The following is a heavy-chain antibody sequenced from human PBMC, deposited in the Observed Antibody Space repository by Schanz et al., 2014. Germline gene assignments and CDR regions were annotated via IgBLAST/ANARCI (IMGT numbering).Heavy chain of an antibody. CDR3: ARGYGDSPTDF. D-gene: IGHD4-17*01. Sequence: QVQLVQSGAEVKKPGASVKVSCKASGYTFTSYGISWVRQAPGQGLEWMGWISPYNGNTNYAQKLQGRVTMTADTSTSTVYMELSGLRSEDTAVYYCARGYGDSPTDFWGQGTLVTVSS. J-gene: IGHJ4*02. CDR1: GYTFTSYG. V-gene: IGHV1-18*01. CDR2: ISPYNGNT.